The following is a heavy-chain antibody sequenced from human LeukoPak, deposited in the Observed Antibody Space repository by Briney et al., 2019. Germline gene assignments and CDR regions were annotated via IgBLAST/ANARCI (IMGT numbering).Heavy chain of an antibody. CDR3: ARAILVRGFFDY. J-gene: IGHJ4*02. CDR2: IWYDGSNK. D-gene: IGHD3-10*01. V-gene: IGHV3-33*01. CDR1: GFTFSSYG. Sequence: PAGSLPVSRAASGFTFSSYGMHWVRQAPGKGLEWVAVIWYDGSNKYYADSVKGRFTISRDNSKNTLYLQMNSLRAEDTAVYYCARAILVRGFFDYWGQGTLVTVSS.